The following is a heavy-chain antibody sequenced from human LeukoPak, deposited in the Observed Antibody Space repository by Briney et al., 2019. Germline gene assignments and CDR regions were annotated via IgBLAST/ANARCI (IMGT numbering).Heavy chain of an antibody. CDR3: AKLGFSDYDPKDY. J-gene: IGHJ4*02. CDR1: GFTFSIYA. CDR2: VKSNGAST. Sequence: GGSLRLSCAASGFTFSIYAMSWVRQAPGKGPEWVSGVKSNGASTYYADSVKGRFTISRDNSKNSLYLQMNSLRADDTAVYYCAKLGFSDYDPKDYWGQGTLVTVSS. D-gene: IGHD5-12*01. V-gene: IGHV3-23*01.